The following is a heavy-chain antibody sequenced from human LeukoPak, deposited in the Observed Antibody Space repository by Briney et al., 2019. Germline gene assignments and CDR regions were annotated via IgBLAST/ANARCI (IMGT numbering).Heavy chain of an antibody. Sequence: GGSLRLACVASGFTFSSYWMTWVRQAPGKGLEWLANIKEDGSIQYYLDSVRGRFTISRDNAKTSVYLQLNSLRADDTAVYYCARDVWTGVAVSDYWGQGTLVTVSS. CDR3: ARDVWTGVAVSDY. V-gene: IGHV3-7*01. CDR2: IKEDGSIQ. CDR1: GFTFSSYW. J-gene: IGHJ4*02. D-gene: IGHD6-19*01.